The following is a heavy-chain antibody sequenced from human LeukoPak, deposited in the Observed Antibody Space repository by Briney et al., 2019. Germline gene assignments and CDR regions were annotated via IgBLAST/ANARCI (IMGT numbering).Heavy chain of an antibody. V-gene: IGHV3-11*01. Sequence: GGSLRLSCAASGFTFSDYYMSWIRQAPGKGLEWVSYISGSGSTVYYADSVKGRFTISRDNAENSLYLQMNSLRAEDTAAYYCARAKAQTEYYYDSSGYYYEDYWGQGTLVTVSS. D-gene: IGHD3-22*01. J-gene: IGHJ4*02. CDR2: ISGSGSTV. CDR3: ARAKAQTEYYYDSSGYYYEDY. CDR1: GFTFSDYY.